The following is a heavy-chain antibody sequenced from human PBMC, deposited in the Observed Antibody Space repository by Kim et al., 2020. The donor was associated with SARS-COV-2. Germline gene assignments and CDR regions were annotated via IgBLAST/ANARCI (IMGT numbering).Heavy chain of an antibody. V-gene: IGHV4-61*01. D-gene: IGHD2-15*01. CDR1: GDSVSSSSYC. CDR3: ARDRRYCSGGDYY. CDR2: ICYSSGST. Sequence: SETLSLTCSVSGDSVSSSSYCWSWIRQPPGKGLEWIGDICYSSGSTNYNPSLKSRITMSVDTSKNQFSLKLMSVTAVDTAVYYCARDRRYCSGGDYY. J-gene: IGHJ6*01.